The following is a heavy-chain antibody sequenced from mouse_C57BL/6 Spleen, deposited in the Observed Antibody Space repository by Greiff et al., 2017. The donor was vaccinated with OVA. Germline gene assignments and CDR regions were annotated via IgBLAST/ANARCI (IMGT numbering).Heavy chain of an antibody. V-gene: IGHV1-15*01. CDR2: IDPETGGT. Sequence: VKLKQSGAELVRPGASVTLSCKASGYTFTDYEMHWVKQTPVHGLEWIGAIDPETGGTAYNQKFKGKAILTADKSSSTAYMELRSLTSEDSAVYYCTRWASGRAMDCWGQGTSVTVSS. J-gene: IGHJ4*01. D-gene: IGHD1-1*01. CDR1: GYTFTDYE. CDR3: TRWASGRAMDC.